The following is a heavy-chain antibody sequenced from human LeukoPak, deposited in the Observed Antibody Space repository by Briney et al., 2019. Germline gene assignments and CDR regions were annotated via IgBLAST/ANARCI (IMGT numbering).Heavy chain of an antibody. V-gene: IGHV1-46*01. CDR3: ARGYYDSSGYDPGLGY. D-gene: IGHD3-22*01. J-gene: IGHJ4*02. CDR2: INPSGGST. CDR1: GYTFTSFY. Sequence: ASVKVSCKASGYTFTSFYMQWVRQAPGQGLEWMGIINPSGGSTNYAQKFRGRVSMTRDTSTSTVYMELSSLRSGDTAMYWCARGYYDSSGYDPGLGYWGQGTLVTVSS.